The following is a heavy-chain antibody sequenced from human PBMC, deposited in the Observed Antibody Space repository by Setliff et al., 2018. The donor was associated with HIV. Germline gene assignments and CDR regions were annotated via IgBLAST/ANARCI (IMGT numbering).Heavy chain of an antibody. CDR3: AKDPSSWELRATYFDY. CDR1: GFTFSGYS. J-gene: IGHJ4*02. Sequence: SLRLSCAASGFTFSGYSMNWVRQAPGKGLEWVSYISSSGSLIYYADSVKGRFTISRDNSKNTLYLQMKSLRAEDTAAYYCAKDPSSWELRATYFDYWGQGTLVTVSS. V-gene: IGHV3-21*04. D-gene: IGHD1-7*01. CDR2: ISSSGSLI.